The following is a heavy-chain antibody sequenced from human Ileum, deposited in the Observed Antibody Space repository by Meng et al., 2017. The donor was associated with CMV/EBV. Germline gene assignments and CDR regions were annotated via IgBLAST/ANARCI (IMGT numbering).Heavy chain of an antibody. CDR2: ISGSGSGT. CDR1: GFTFSNYA. D-gene: IGHD1-7*01. V-gene: IGHV3-23*01. J-gene: IGHJ6*02. CDR3: AKAQKSSVTGTNGEDV. Sequence: GGSLRLSCVTSGFTFSNYAMCWIRQGPGKGLEWVSTISGSGSGTYYADSVQGRFTISRDNSKNTLYLQMNSLRAEDTAIYYCAKAQKSSVTGTNGEDVWGQGTTVTVSS.